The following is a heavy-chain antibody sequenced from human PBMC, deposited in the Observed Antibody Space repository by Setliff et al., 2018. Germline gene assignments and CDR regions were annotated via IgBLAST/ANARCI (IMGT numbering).Heavy chain of an antibody. V-gene: IGHV4-4*08. CDR3: ARDYWGSLDY. J-gene: IGHJ4*02. CDR2: IYTSGST. Sequence: SETLSLTCTVSGGSISSYYWSWIRQPPGKGLEWIGYIYTSGSTNYNPSLESRVTISVDTSKDQASLKLTSVTVADTAVYYCARDYWGSLDYWGQGILVTVSS. CDR1: GGSISSYY. D-gene: IGHD7-27*01.